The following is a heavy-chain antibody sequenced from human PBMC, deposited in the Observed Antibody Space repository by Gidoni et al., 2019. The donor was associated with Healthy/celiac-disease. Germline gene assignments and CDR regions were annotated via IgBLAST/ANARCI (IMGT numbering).Heavy chain of an antibody. CDR1: GLTFSSYG. CDR3: AKGGAGKKIAAAGYYCDY. V-gene: IGHV3-30*18. Sequence: QVQLVESGGCVVQPGRSLRLSCSASGLTFSSYGMHWVRPAPGKGLEWLAVISYDGSNKYYEDSVKGRFTISRDNSKNTLYLQMNSLRAEDTAVYYCAKGGAGKKIAAAGYYCDYWGQGTLVTVSS. J-gene: IGHJ4*02. D-gene: IGHD6-13*01. CDR2: ISYDGSNK.